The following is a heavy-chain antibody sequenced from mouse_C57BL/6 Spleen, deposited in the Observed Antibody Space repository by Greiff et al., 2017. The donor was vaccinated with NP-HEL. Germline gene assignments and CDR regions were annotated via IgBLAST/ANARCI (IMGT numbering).Heavy chain of an antibody. CDR1: GYAFSSSW. V-gene: IGHV1-82*01. Sequence: QVQLQQSGPELAKPGASVKISCKASGYAFSSSWMNWVKQRPGKGLEWIGRIYPGDGDTNYNGKFKGKATLTADKSSSTAYMQLSSLTSEDSAVYFCARNYYGSSHGDYWGQGTTLTVSS. J-gene: IGHJ2*01. CDR3: ARNYYGSSHGDY. CDR2: IYPGDGDT. D-gene: IGHD1-1*01.